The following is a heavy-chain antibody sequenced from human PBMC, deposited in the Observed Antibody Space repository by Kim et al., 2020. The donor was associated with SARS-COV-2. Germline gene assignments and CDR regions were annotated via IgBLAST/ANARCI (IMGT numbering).Heavy chain of an antibody. CDR3: AREQGTNYYYYYGMDV. V-gene: IGHV3-72*01. Sequence: SVKGRFTISRDDSKNSLYLKMNSLKTEDTAVYYCAREQGTNYYYYYGMDVWGQGTTVIVSS. J-gene: IGHJ6*02. D-gene: IGHD2-8*01.